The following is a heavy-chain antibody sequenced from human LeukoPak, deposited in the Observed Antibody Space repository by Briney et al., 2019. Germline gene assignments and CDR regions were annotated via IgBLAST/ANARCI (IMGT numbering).Heavy chain of an antibody. V-gene: IGHV1-46*01. D-gene: IGHD6-6*01. Sequence: GASVTVSCKASGYTFTSYYMHWVRQAPGQGLEWMGIINTSGGSTSSAQKFQGRVTITRDMSTSTVYMELSSLRSEDTAVYYCASVAARRNYYYMDVWGKGTTVTVSS. J-gene: IGHJ6*03. CDR3: ASVAARRNYYYMDV. CDR1: GYTFTSYY. CDR2: INTSGGST.